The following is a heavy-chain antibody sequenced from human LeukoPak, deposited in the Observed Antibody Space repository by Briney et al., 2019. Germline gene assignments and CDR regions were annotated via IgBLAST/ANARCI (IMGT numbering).Heavy chain of an antibody. D-gene: IGHD4-17*01. J-gene: IGHJ4*02. V-gene: IGHV3-11*01. CDR3: AKEERDGDTDY. Sequence: GSLRLSCAASGFTFSDYYMSWIRQAPGKGLEWVSYISSSGSTIYYADSVKGRFTISRDNSKNTLYLQMNSLRAEDTAVYYCAKEERDGDTDYWGQGTLVTVSS. CDR1: GFTFSDYY. CDR2: ISSSGSTI.